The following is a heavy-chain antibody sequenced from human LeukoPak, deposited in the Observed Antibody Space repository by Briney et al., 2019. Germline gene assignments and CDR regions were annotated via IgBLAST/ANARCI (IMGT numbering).Heavy chain of an antibody. J-gene: IGHJ4*02. D-gene: IGHD2-15*01. V-gene: IGHV4-59*08. CDR3: ARHSPYCSGGSCYGGPYYFDY. Sequence: SETLSLTCTVSGGSISSYYWNWIRQPPGKGLEWIGYIYYSGSTNYNPSLKSRVTISVDTSKNQFSLKLSSVTAADTAVYYCARHSPYCSGGSCYGGPYYFDYWGQGTLVTVSS. CDR1: GGSISSYY. CDR2: IYYSGST.